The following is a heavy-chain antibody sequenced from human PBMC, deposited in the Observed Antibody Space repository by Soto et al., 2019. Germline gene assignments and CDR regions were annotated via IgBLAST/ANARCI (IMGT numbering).Heavy chain of an antibody. V-gene: IGHV3-23*01. D-gene: IGHD6-19*01. Sequence: EVQLLESGGGLVQPGGSLRLSCAASGFTFSSYAMSWVRQAPGKGLEWVSAISGSGGSTYYADSVKGRFTISRHKSMNTLYQQMNGLIAEDTAVYYCANLSRQWLVIDDVDVLGQGTMFTVSS. CDR2: ISGSGGST. CDR3: ANLSRQWLVIDDVDV. CDR1: GFTFSSYA. J-gene: IGHJ3*01.